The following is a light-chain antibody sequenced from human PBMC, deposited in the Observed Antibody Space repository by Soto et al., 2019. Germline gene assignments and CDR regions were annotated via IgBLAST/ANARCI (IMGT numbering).Light chain of an antibody. J-gene: IGKJ5*01. CDR1: QRLSSH. V-gene: IGKV3-20*01. CDR2: GAS. CDR3: QQYGSSPGIT. Sequence: EIVLTQSPVTLSVSPGERVTLSCRASQRLSSHLAWDQERPGQAPRLLIYGASIRATEIPARFSGSGSGTDFTLTISRLEPEDFAVYYCQQYGSSPGITFGQGTRLEIK.